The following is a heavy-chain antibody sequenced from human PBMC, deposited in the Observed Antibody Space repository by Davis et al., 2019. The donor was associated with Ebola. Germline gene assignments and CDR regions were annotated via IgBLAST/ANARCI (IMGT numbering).Heavy chain of an antibody. CDR2: INAGNGNT. V-gene: IGHV1-3*01. CDR3: ASGGRITMVQGVIIPLGVGIDY. CDR1: GYTFTSYA. J-gene: IGHJ4*02. Sequence: ASVKVSCKASGYTFTSYAMHWVRQAPGQRLEWMGWINAGNGNTKYSQKFQGRVTITRDTSASTAYMELSSLRSEDTAVYYCASGGRITMVQGVIIPLGVGIDYWGQGTLVTVSS. D-gene: IGHD3-10*01.